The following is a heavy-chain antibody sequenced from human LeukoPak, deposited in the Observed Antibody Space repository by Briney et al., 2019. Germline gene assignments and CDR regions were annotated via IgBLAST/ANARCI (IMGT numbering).Heavy chain of an antibody. V-gene: IGHV4-59*01. CDR1: GGSISSYY. Sequence: SETLSLTCTVSGGSISSYYWNWVRQPPGKGLEWIGYVSYSGSTNYNPSLKSRVTISVDTSKNRFSLKLNSVTAADTAVYYCARTGGYNSPFSFWGQGALVTVSS. CDR2: VSYSGST. J-gene: IGHJ4*02. D-gene: IGHD5-24*01. CDR3: ARTGGYNSPFSF.